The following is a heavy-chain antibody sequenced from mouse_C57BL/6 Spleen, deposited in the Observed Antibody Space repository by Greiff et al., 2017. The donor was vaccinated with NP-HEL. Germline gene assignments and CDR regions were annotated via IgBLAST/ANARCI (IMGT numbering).Heavy chain of an antibody. CDR1: GYTFTDYN. CDR3: ARVSSGRAWFAY. Sequence: DVQLQESGPELVKPGASVKIPCKASGYTFTDYNMDWVKQSHGKSLEWIGDINPNNGGTIYNQKFKGKATLTVDKSSSTAYMERRSLTSEDTAVYYCARVSSGRAWFAYWGQGTLVTVSA. V-gene: IGHV1-18*01. CDR2: INPNNGGT. D-gene: IGHD3-2*02. J-gene: IGHJ3*01.